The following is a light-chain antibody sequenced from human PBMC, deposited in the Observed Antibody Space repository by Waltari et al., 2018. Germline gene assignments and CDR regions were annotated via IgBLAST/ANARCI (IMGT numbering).Light chain of an antibody. CDR1: SNDVRGYTS. Sequence: QSVLTQPASVSGSPGQSVTIFCTGTSNDVRGYTSVSWYQGHPGRAPRVIIYDVSDRPSGVSDRCSGSESGNTASLTISGLQAEDEADYYCSSQSSNNVVLFGGGTKLTVL. V-gene: IGLV2-14*01. CDR2: DVS. J-gene: IGLJ2*01. CDR3: SSQSSNNVVL.